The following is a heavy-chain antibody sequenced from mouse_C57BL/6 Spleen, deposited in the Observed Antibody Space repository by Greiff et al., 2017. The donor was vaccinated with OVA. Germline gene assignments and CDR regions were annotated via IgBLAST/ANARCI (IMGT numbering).Heavy chain of an antibody. J-gene: IGHJ2*01. CDR1: GYTFTGYW. V-gene: IGHV1-69*01. CDR2: IDPSTSYT. Sequence: QVQLQQPGAELVMPGASVKLSCKASGYTFTGYWMHWVKQRPGHGLEWIGEIDPSTSYTNYNQKFKGKATLTADKSSSTAYMKLSSLTSEDSAVYYCARGDFRGYYWGQGTTLTVAS. CDR3: ARGDFRGYY.